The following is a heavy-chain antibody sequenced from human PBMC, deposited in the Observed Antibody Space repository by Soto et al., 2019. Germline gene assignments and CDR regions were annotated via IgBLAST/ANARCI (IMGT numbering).Heavy chain of an antibody. V-gene: IGHV4-31*03. CDR2: IYYSGST. CDR1: GGSISSGGYY. Sequence: SETLSLTCTVSGGSISSGGYYWSWIRQHPGKGLEWIGYIYYSGSTYYNPSLKSRVTISVDTSKNLLSLKLSSVTAADTAVYYCARVRAAASPFDPWGQGTLVTVSS. D-gene: IGHD6-13*01. CDR3: ARVRAAASPFDP. J-gene: IGHJ5*02.